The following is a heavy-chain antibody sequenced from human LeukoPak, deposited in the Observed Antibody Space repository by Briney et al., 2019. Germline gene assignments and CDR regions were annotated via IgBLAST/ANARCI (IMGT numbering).Heavy chain of an antibody. D-gene: IGHD3-22*01. CDR2: IYPGDSDT. Sequence: GESLKISCKGSGYSFTSYWIGWVRQMPRKGLEWMGIIYPGDSDTRYSPSFQGQVTISADKSISTDYLQWSSLKASDTAMYYCARLAARYYDSSGYRHFDYWGQGTLVTVSS. CDR1: GYSFTSYW. V-gene: IGHV5-51*01. CDR3: ARLAARYYDSSGYRHFDY. J-gene: IGHJ4*02.